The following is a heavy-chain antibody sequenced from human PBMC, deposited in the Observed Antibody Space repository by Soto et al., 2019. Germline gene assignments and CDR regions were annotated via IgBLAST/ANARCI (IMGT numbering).Heavy chain of an antibody. V-gene: IGHV1-69*02. CDR1: GGTFSSYT. CDR2: IIPILGIA. Sequence: QVQLVQSGAEVKKPGSSVKVSCKASGGTFSSYTISWVRQAPGQGLEWMGRIIPILGIANYAQKFQGRVTITADKYTSTPYMELSSLRSEDTAVYYCARVETPGGWGWGQGTLVPVSS. CDR3: ARVETPGGWG. J-gene: IGHJ4*02. D-gene: IGHD2-8*02.